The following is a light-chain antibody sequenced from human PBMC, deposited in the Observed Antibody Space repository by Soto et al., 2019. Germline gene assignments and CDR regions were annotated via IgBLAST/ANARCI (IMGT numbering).Light chain of an antibody. Sequence: QSVLTQPRPVSGSPGQSVTISCTGTSSDVGGYNYVSWYQQHPGKAPKLMIYDVSKRPSGVPDRFSGSKSGNTASLTISGLQAEDEADYYCCSYAGSYTFPVVFGGGTQLTVL. CDR3: CSYAGSYTFPVV. J-gene: IGLJ2*01. CDR2: DVS. CDR1: SSDVGGYNY. V-gene: IGLV2-11*01.